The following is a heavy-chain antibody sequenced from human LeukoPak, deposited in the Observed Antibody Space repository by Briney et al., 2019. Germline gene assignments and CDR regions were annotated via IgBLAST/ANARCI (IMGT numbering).Heavy chain of an antibody. CDR3: ASVSGSYYNWDDAFDI. CDR1: GFTFSDYY. Sequence: PGGSLRLSCAASGFTFSDYYMTWIRQSPGKGLEWISDISRGGDTINYVDSVKGRFTMSRDNAKNSLDLQMNSLRAEDTAVYYCASVSGSYYNWDDAFDIWGQGTMVTVSS. V-gene: IGHV3-11*04. J-gene: IGHJ3*02. CDR2: ISRGGDTI. D-gene: IGHD1-26*01.